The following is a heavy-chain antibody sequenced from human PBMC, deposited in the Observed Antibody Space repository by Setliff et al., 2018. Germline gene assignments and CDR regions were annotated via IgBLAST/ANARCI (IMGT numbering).Heavy chain of an antibody. V-gene: IGHV1-18*01. CDR3: SRLVRFCTRIVCQRLSGDDY. J-gene: IGHJ4*02. CDR2: ISPHNGNT. Sequence: APVKVSCKASGYTFTDFGVSWVRQAPGQGLEWVGWISPHNGNTYYAPKFQGTVLMTADTSTTTAYLELRSLRSDDTAVYYCSRLVRFCTRIVCQRLSGDDYWGQGTLVTVSS. CDR1: GYTFTDFG. D-gene: IGHD3-10*01.